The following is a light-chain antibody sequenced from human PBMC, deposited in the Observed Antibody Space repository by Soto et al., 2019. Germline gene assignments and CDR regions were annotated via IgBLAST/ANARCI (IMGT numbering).Light chain of an antibody. V-gene: IGKV3-20*01. J-gene: IGKJ1*01. CDR1: QSVSSGY. Sequence: DIVLTQSPGTLYLSPGERATLSCRASQSVSSGYLAWYQQKPGQAPRLLIYGASSRATGIPDRFSGSGSGTDFTLTISRLEPEDFAVYYCQQCGSSPQTFGQGPRWIS. CDR2: GAS. CDR3: QQCGSSPQT.